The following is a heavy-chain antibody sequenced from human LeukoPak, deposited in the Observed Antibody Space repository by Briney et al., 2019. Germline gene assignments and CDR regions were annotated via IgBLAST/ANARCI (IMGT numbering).Heavy chain of an antibody. J-gene: IGHJ4*02. CDR2: ISGGGSFT. D-gene: IGHD3-10*01. V-gene: IGHV3-23*01. Sequence: PGGSLRLSCAASGFTFSSYAMSWVRQAPVKGLEWVSTISGGGSFTYYADSVKGRFTISRDNFMKTLYLQMNSLRAEDTAVYYCAKLLDSGSYYKYDYWGQGILVTVSS. CDR3: AKLLDSGSYYKYDY. CDR1: GFTFSSYA.